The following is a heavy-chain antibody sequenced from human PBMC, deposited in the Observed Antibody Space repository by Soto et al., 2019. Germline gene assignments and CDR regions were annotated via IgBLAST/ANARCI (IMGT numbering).Heavy chain of an antibody. V-gene: IGHV3-7*01. D-gene: IGHD1-1*01. CDR1: GFNFDNYY. CDR2: IKKDGSGS. Sequence: GGSLRLSCAASGFNFDNYYMAWVRQAPGKGLEWVANIKKDGSGSNYVDSLKGRFTISRDNAKNSLYLQMNNLRAEDSGVYFCARDTTGILDYWGQGTLVTVSS. CDR3: ARDTTGILDY. J-gene: IGHJ4*02.